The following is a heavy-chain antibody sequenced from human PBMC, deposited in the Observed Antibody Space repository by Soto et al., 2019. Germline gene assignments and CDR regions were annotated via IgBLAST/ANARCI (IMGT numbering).Heavy chain of an antibody. CDR2: ITGSGVST. CDR3: AKDAKTTSGWFLDS. V-gene: IGHV3-23*01. Sequence: GGSQRRSCAASGFTFSSYAMTWVRQAQGKGLEWVSAITGSGVSTYHADSVKGRFTISRDNSANTLYLQMNGLSAEDTAVYYCAKDAKTTSGWFLDSWGPGTLVTV. J-gene: IGHJ4*02. CDR1: GFTFSSYA. D-gene: IGHD6-19*01.